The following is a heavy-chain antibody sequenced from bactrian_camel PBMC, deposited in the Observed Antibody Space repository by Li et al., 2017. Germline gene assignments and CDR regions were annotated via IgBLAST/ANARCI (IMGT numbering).Heavy chain of an antibody. J-gene: IGHJ4*01. D-gene: IGHD1*01. CDR1: GYTYNKC. V-gene: IGHV3S1*01. CDR3: AASHIGHCRVNGVFALGYKY. Sequence: HVQLVESGGGLVQPGGSLRLSCVVSGYTYNKCVGWFRQTPVKGREGVAAILTGGGSTYYADSVKGRFTISQGNSGNRLYLQMKSLKTEDTAMYYCAASHIGHCRVNGVFALGYKYWGQGTQVTVSS. CDR2: ILTGGGST.